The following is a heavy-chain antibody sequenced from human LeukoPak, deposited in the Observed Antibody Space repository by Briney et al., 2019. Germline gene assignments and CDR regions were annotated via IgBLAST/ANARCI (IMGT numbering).Heavy chain of an antibody. Sequence: GGSLRLSCAASGFTLSSYSMNWVRQAPGKGLEWVSYISSSGSTIYYADSVKGRFTISRDNAKNSLYLQMNSLRAEDTAVYYCARDSSRGEKSSYYYYYYMDVWGKGTTVTISS. J-gene: IGHJ6*03. CDR2: ISSSGSTI. CDR3: ARDSSRGEKSSYYYYYYMDV. CDR1: GFTLSSYS. D-gene: IGHD6-13*01. V-gene: IGHV3-48*04.